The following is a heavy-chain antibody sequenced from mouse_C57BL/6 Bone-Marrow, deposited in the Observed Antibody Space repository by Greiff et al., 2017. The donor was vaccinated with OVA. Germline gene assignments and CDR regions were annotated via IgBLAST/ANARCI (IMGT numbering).Heavy chain of an antibody. D-gene: IGHD1-1*01. Sequence: EVQGVESGGGLVQSGRSLRLSCATSGFTFSDFYMEWVRQAPGKGLEWIAASRNKANDYTTEYSASVKGRFIVSRDTSQSILYLQMNALRAEDTAIYYCARDDYYGSLAYWGQGTLVTVSA. J-gene: IGHJ3*01. CDR2: SRNKANDYTT. CDR1: GFTFSDFY. CDR3: ARDDYYGSLAY. V-gene: IGHV7-1*01.